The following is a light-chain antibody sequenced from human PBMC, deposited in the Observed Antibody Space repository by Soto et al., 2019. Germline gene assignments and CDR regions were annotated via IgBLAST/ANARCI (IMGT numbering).Light chain of an antibody. Sequence: STLTQPASVSVSPGQSTTISCTGASSDVGGYNYVSWYQQHPGKAPKVMIYEVSNRPSGVSNRFSGSKSGNTASLTISGLQAEEEADYYCSSYTSRSNFVFGTGTKVTVL. V-gene: IGLV2-14*01. CDR1: SSDVGGYNY. CDR2: EVS. J-gene: IGLJ1*01. CDR3: SSYTSRSNFV.